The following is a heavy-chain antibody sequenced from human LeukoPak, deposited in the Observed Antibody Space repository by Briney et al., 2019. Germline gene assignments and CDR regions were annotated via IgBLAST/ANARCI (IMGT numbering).Heavy chain of an antibody. CDR2: VNHSGST. CDR1: GESFSDYF. J-gene: IGHJ4*02. Sequence: SERLSLTCAVYGESFSDYFWTWIRQPPGNGLEWIGEVNHSGSTNYNPSLKSRDTISLDTSKNQFSLKLSSVTAADTAVYYCARGPPLAYYGTGGYYFFDYWGQGILVTVSS. V-gene: IGHV4-34*01. CDR3: ARGPPLAYYGTGGYYFFDY. D-gene: IGHD3-22*01.